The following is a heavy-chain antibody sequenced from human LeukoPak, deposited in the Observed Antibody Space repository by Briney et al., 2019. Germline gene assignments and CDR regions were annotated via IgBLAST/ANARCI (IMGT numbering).Heavy chain of an antibody. CDR2: IYYSGST. V-gene: IGHV4-59*01. CDR3: ARGGGMGHYYYYMDV. CDR1: GGSISSYY. D-gene: IGHD5-24*01. Sequence: SETLSLTCTVSGGSISSYYWSWIRQPPGKGLEWIGYIYYSGSTNYNPSLESRVTISVDTSKNQFSLKLSSVTAADTAVYHCARGGGMGHYYYYMDVWGKGTTVTISS. J-gene: IGHJ6*03.